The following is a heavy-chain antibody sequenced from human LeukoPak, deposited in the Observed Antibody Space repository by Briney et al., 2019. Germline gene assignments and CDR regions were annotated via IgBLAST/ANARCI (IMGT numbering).Heavy chain of an antibody. CDR1: GFTFSSYS. J-gene: IGHJ4*02. V-gene: IGHV3-48*01. CDR2: ISSSSSTI. CDR3: ARDKDYYGSGRPF. D-gene: IGHD3-10*01. Sequence: PGGSLRLSCAASGFTFSSYSMNWVRQAPGKGLEWVSYISSSSSTIYYADSVEGRFTISRDNAKDSLYLQMNSLRAEDTAVYYCARDKDYYGSGRPFWGQGTLVTVSS.